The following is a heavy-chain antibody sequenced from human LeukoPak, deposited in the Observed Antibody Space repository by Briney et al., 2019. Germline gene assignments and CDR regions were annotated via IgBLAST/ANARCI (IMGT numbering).Heavy chain of an antibody. D-gene: IGHD3-9*01. V-gene: IGHV3-7*04. Sequence: GGSLRLSCEASGFTFSSHWMSWVRQAPGKGLEWVANINQDESQKYFVDSVKGRLAISRDNAKNSVFLRMNSLRAEDTAVYYCVRDSDWSLDYWGQGTLVTVSS. CDR3: VRDSDWSLDY. J-gene: IGHJ4*02. CDR1: GFTFSSHW. CDR2: INQDESQK.